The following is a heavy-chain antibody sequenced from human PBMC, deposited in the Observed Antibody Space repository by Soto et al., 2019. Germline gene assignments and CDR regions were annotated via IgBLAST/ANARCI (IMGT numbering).Heavy chain of an antibody. D-gene: IGHD4-17*01. CDR3: ARDSGADYGDYDLDY. CDR2: ISAYNGNT. CDR1: GYTFTSYG. V-gene: IGHV1-18*01. J-gene: IGHJ4*02. Sequence: ASVKVSCKASGYTFTSYGISWVRQAPGQGLEWMGWISAYNGNTNYAQKLQGRVTMTTDTSTSTAYMELRSLRSDDTALYYCARDSGADYGDYDLDYWGQGTLVTVSS.